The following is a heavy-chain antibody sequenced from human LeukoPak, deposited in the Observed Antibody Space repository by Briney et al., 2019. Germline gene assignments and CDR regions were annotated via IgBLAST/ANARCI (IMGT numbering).Heavy chain of an antibody. CDR3: ARDNPRTTGCSSGSTFDF. D-gene: IGHD6-19*01. V-gene: IGHV4-4*02. Sequence: PSETLSLTCAVSGGSLSTTSWWVWLRQPPGKGLEWIGEVYHSGGGNKNYNPSLKSRATISIDTSRNQFSLNLRSVTAADTAVYFCARDNPRTTGCSSGSTFDFWGQGILVTVSS. CDR1: GGSLSTTSW. J-gene: IGHJ4*02. CDR2: VYHSGGGNK.